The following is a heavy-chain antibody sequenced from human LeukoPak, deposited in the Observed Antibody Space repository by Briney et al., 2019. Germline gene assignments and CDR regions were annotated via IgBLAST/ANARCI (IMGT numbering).Heavy chain of an antibody. J-gene: IGHJ4*02. CDR1: GFTFSRYT. D-gene: IGHD5-18*01. Sequence: GRSLRLSCAASGFTFSRYTMHYVRQAPGKGLEWVAFIRYDGSNKYYADSVKGRFTISRDNSKNTLYLQMNSLRAEDTAVYYCAKDPRDHSYGWSWRYFDYWGQGTLVTVSS. CDR2: IRYDGSNK. V-gene: IGHV3-30*02. CDR3: AKDPRDHSYGWSWRYFDY.